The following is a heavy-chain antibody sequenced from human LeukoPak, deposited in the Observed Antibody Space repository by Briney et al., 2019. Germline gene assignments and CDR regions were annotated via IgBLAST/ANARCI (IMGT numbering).Heavy chain of an antibody. J-gene: IGHJ4*02. CDR1: GGSISSSSYY. D-gene: IGHD6-19*01. CDR2: IYYSGST. CDR3: ARHPHSSGPDY. Sequence: SETLSLTCTVPGGSISSSSYYWGWIRQPPGKGLEWIGSIYYSGSTYYNPSLKSRVTISVDTSKNQFSLKLSSVTAADTAVYYCARHPHSSGPDYWGQGTLVTVSS. V-gene: IGHV4-39*01.